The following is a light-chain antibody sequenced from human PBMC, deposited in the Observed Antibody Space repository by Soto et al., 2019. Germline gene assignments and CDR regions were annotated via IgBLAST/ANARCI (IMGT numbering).Light chain of an antibody. Sequence: EIVMTQSPATLSVSPGERATLSCRASQSVSSNLAWYQQKPGQAPRLLIYAASPRATGIPARFSGSGSGTEFTLTIRSLQSEDFAVYYCQHYNNWPPLTFGQGTKVEMK. CDR3: QHYNNWPPLT. CDR1: QSVSSN. V-gene: IGKV3-15*01. CDR2: AAS. J-gene: IGKJ1*01.